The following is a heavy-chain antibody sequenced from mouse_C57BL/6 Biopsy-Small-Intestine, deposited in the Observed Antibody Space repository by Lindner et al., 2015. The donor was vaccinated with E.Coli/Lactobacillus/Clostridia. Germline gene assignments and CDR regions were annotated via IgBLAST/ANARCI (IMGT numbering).Heavy chain of an antibody. V-gene: IGHV1-18*01. J-gene: IGHJ4*01. Sequence: SVKVSCKVSGYTLTELSMHWVRQAPGKGPEWMGGFDPEDGETIYAQKFQGRITMTRDTSTSTVFMELSSLTSDDTAVYYCARSHQKGLEHWGQGTLVTVSS. CDR2: FDPEDGET. CDR1: GYTLTELS. D-gene: IGHD3-3*01. CDR3: ARSHQKGLEH.